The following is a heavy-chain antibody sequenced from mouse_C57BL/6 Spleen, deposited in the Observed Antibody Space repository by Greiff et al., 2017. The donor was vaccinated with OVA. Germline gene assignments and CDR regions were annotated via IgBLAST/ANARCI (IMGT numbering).Heavy chain of an antibody. V-gene: IGHV1-9*01. J-gene: IGHJ4*01. D-gene: IGHD1-1*01. CDR1: GYTFTGYW. CDR3: ARQGSNGAMDY. Sequence: VQLQESGAELMKPGASVKLSCTATGYTFTGYWIEWVKQRPGHGLEWIGEILPGSGSTNYNAKFKGKATFTADTSSNTAYMQLSSLTTEDSAIYYCARQGSNGAMDYWGQGTSVTVSS. CDR2: ILPGSGST.